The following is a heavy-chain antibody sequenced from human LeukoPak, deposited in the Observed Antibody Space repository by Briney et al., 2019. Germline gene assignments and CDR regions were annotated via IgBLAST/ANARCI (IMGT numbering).Heavy chain of an antibody. V-gene: IGHV4-34*01. Sequence: SETLSLTCAVYGGSFSGYYRSWIRQPPGKGLEWIGEINHSGSTNYNPSLKSRVTISVDTSKNQFSLKLSSVTAADTAVYYCARGIAAAGKGNWFDPWGQGTLVTVSS. CDR1: GGSFSGYY. J-gene: IGHJ5*02. CDR3: ARGIAAAGKGNWFDP. CDR2: INHSGST. D-gene: IGHD6-13*01.